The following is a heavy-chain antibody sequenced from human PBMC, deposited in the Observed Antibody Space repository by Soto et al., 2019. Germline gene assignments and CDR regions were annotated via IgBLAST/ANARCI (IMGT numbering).Heavy chain of an antibody. CDR1: GFTFSSYG. D-gene: IGHD5-12*01. J-gene: IGHJ4*02. Sequence: GGSLRLSCAASGFTFSSYGMHWVRQAPGKGLEWVAVIWYDGSNKYYADSVKGRFTISRDNSKNTLYLQMNSLRAEDTAVYYCARPYSGYDPGGFDYWGQGTLVTVSS. CDR3: ARPYSGYDPGGFDY. V-gene: IGHV3-33*01. CDR2: IWYDGSNK.